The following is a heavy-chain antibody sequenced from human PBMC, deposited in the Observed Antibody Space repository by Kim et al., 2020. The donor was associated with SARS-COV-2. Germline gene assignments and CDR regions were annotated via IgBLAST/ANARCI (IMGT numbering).Heavy chain of an antibody. D-gene: IGHD2-2*01. CDR3: ATSVVPAAHPPEN. J-gene: IGHJ4*02. CDR2: IYPGDSDT. V-gene: IGHV5-51*01. Sequence: GESLKISCKGSGYSFTSYWIGWVRQMPGKGLEWMGIIYPGDSDTRYSPSFQGQVTISADKSISTAYLQWSSLKASDTAMYYCATSVVPAAHPPENWGQGTLVTVSS. CDR1: GYSFTSYW.